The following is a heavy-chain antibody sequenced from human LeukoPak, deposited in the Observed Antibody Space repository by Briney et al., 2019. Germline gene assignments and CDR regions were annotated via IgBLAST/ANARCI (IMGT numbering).Heavy chain of an antibody. CDR2: IYYSGST. Sequence: SETLSLTCTVSGASITSYYWSWIRQPPGKGLEWIGYIYYSGSTNYNPPLKSRVSISVDTSKNQFSLKLSSVTAADTAMYYCARNRYYYGSGNYGVPNWFDPWGQGTLVTVSS. CDR3: ARNRYYYGSGNYGVPNWFDP. J-gene: IGHJ5*02. CDR1: GASITSYY. D-gene: IGHD3-10*01. V-gene: IGHV4-59*08.